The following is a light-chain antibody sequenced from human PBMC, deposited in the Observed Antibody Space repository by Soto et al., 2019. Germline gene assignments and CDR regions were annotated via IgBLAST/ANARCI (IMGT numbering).Light chain of an antibody. CDR1: QSVSSSY. J-gene: IGKJ1*01. V-gene: IGKV3-20*01. Sequence: EIVLTQSPGTLSLSPGERATLSCRASQSVSSSYLAWYEQKPGQAPRLLIYGASSRATGIPDRFSGSGSGTTFTLTISSLEPEDFAVYYCQQYNNWPRTFGQGTKVDIK. CDR2: GAS. CDR3: QQYNNWPRT.